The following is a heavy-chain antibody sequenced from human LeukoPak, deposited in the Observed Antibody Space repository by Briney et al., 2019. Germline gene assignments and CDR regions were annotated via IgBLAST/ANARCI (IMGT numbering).Heavy chain of an antibody. CDR3: ARTYCSGGSCYSDY. Sequence: SETLSLTSTVSGGSISSYYWSWIRPPPGKGLEWIGYIYYSGSTNYNPSLKSRVTISVDTSKNQFSLKLSSVTAADTAVYYCARTYCSGGSCYSDYWGQGTLVTVSS. J-gene: IGHJ4*02. V-gene: IGHV4-59*01. D-gene: IGHD2-15*01. CDR1: GGSISSYY. CDR2: IYYSGST.